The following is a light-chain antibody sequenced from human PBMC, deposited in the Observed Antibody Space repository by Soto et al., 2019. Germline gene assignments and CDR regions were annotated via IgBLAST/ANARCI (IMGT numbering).Light chain of an antibody. J-gene: IGLJ1*01. CDR1: SSDVGGYNY. Sequence: QSALTQPASVSGSPGQSITISCTGTSSDVGGYNYVSWYQQHPGKAPKLRIYDVSNRPSGVSNRFSGSKSGNTASLTISGLQPEDYADYHCSSYTRSSTPYVFGTGTKVTVL. CDR3: SSYTRSSTPYV. V-gene: IGLV2-14*01. CDR2: DVS.